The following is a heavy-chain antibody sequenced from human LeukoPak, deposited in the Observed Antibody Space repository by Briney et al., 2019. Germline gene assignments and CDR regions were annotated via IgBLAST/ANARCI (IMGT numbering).Heavy chain of an antibody. CDR1: GFAFSSYD. D-gene: IGHD1-26*01. CDR2: IGHAGDT. J-gene: IGHJ4*02. V-gene: IGHV3-13*01. CDR3: AALGDSIY. Sequence: PGGSLRLSCAASGFAFSSYDMLWVRQVSGKGLEWVSAIGHAGDTYYADSVKGRFTISREDAKNYFFLQINSLRAGDTAVYFCAALGDSIYWGQGTLVTVSS.